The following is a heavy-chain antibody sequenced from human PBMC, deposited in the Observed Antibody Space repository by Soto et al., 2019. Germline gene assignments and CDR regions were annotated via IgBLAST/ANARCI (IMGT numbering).Heavy chain of an antibody. CDR2: INPSEGST. V-gene: IGHV1-46*01. Sequence: QVQLVQSGAEVKNPGGSVKVSCKASGYTFSIDYMYWVRHAPGQGLEWMGIINPSEGSTNYAQKFQGRGTRTREKSKKTFYMELSSLRSDDTAVYYCARGESGSFVFQHWGQGTLVTVSS. CDR1: GYTFSIDY. D-gene: IGHD1-1*01. CDR3: ARGESGSFVFQH. J-gene: IGHJ4*02.